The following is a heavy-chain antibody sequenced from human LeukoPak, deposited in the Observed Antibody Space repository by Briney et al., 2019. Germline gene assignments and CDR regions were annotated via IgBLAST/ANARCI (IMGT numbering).Heavy chain of an antibody. CDR2: ISGDESST. D-gene: IGHD5/OR15-5a*01. V-gene: IGHV3-74*01. Sequence: GGSLRLSCAASDFTFSSYWMHWVRQAPGEGLVWVSRISGDESSTNYADSVKGRFTISRDNAKNSLYLQMNSLRAEDTAVYYCARDLYDLLDYWGQGTLVTVSS. CDR3: ARDLYDLLDY. CDR1: DFTFSSYW. J-gene: IGHJ4*02.